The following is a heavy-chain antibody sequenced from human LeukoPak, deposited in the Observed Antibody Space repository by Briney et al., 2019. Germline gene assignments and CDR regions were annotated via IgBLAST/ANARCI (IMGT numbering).Heavy chain of an antibody. CDR2: FDPEDGET. V-gene: IGHV1-24*01. CDR1: RYTLTELS. CDR3: ATSYGYGHYYFDY. J-gene: IGHJ4*02. Sequence: ASVKVSCKVSRYTLTELSVHWVRQAPGKGLEWMGGFDPEDGETIYAQKFQGRVTMTEDTSTDTAYMELSSLRSEDTAVYYCATSYGYGHYYFDYWGQGTLVIVSS. D-gene: IGHD5-18*01.